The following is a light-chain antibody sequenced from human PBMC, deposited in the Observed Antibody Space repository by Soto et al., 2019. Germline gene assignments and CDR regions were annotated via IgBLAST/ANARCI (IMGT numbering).Light chain of an antibody. V-gene: IGKV1-39*01. J-gene: IGKJ4*01. CDR3: QQSYSTRLT. CDR1: QSISSY. Sequence: DIQMTQSPSSLSASVGDRVTITCRASQSISSYLNWYQQKPGKAPKLLIYAASSLQSGVPSRFSGSGSGTDFTLTISSLQPEDFATYYCQQSYSTRLTFGVGTKVDIK. CDR2: AAS.